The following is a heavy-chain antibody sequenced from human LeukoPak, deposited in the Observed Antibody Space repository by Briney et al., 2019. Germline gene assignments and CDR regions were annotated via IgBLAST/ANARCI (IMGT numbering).Heavy chain of an antibody. CDR2: IIPIFGTA. CDR3: ARDRRRDGYNSDFDY. Sequence: SVKVSCKASGGTFSSYAISWVRQAPGQGLEWMGGIIPIFGTANYAQKFQGRVTITADKSTSTAYMELSSLRSEDTAVYYCARDRRRDGYNSDFDYWGQGTLVTVSS. V-gene: IGHV1-69*06. D-gene: IGHD5-24*01. CDR1: GGTFSSYA. J-gene: IGHJ4*02.